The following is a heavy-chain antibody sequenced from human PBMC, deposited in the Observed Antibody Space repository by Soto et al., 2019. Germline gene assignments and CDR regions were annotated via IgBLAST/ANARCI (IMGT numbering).Heavy chain of an antibody. CDR3: ARALGYGDYAGDCDI. CDR1: GGTFSSYT. CDR2: IIPILGIP. V-gene: IGHV1-69*02. D-gene: IGHD4-17*01. J-gene: IGHJ3*02. Sequence: QVQLVQSGAEVKKPGSSVKVSCKASGGTFSSYTISWVRQAPGQGLEWMGRIIPILGIPNYAQKFQGRLTITGDKSPTTAYRGLSRLRSEDTAVYYCARALGYGDYAGDCDICGQGTMFAVSS.